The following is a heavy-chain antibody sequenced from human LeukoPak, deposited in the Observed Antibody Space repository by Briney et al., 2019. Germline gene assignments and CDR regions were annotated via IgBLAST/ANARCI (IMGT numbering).Heavy chain of an antibody. CDR3: ARRLTQYDCFDP. Sequence: SQTLSLTCAISGDSVSSNSVTWHWIRQSPSRGLEWLGRTCYRSTWYNDYAVSVRGRITVNPDTSKNQFSLHLNSVTPEDTAVYYCARRLTQYDCFDPWGQGILVTVSS. CDR2: TCYRSTWYN. J-gene: IGHJ5*02. CDR1: GDSVSSNSVT. V-gene: IGHV6-1*01. D-gene: IGHD2-2*01.